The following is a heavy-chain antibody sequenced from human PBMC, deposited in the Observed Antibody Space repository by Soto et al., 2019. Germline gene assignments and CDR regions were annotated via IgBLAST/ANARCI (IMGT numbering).Heavy chain of an antibody. CDR2: ISYDGSNK. CDR3: AKVGDYVAAFDI. V-gene: IGHV3-30-3*01. J-gene: IGHJ3*02. D-gene: IGHD4-17*01. CDR1: GFTFSSYA. Sequence: QVQLVESGGGVVQPGRSLRLSCAASGFTFSSYAMHWVRQAPGKGLEWVAVISYDGSNKYYADSVKGRFTISRDNSKNTLYLQMNSLRAEDTAVYYCAKVGDYVAAFDIWGQGTMVTVSS.